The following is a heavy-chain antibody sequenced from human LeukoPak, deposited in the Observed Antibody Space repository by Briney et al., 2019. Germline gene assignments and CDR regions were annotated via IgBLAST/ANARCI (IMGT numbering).Heavy chain of an antibody. D-gene: IGHD2-21*02. CDR2: ISYDGSNK. J-gene: IGHJ4*02. CDR1: GFTFSSYT. Sequence: PGGSLRLSCAASGFTFSSYTMHWVRQAPGKGLEWVSAISYDGSNKYYADSVKGRFTISRDNSKNTLYLQMNSLRAEDTAVYYCAKAVVTANDYWGQGTLVTVSS. V-gene: IGHV3-30*04. CDR3: AKAVVTANDY.